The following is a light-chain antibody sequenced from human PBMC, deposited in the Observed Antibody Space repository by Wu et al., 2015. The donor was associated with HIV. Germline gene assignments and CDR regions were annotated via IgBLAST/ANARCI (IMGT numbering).Light chain of an antibody. J-gene: IGKJ4*01. CDR3: QQYGPSLL. CDR2: AAS. V-gene: IGKV3-20*01. CDR1: QSVSRN. Sequence: IVMTQSPGTLSVSPGERATLTCRASQSVSRNLAWYQQKRGQAPRLLMFAASGRATGIPDRFSGSGSGTDFTLTISRLEPEDFAVYYCQQYGPSLLFGGGTKVEFK.